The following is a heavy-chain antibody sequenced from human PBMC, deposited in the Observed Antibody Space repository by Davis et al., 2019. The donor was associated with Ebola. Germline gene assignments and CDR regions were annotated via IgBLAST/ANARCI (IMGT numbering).Heavy chain of an antibody. CDR3: ARVYGPVYYYGMDV. V-gene: IGHV3-33*01. D-gene: IGHD4-17*01. J-gene: IGHJ6*02. Sequence: GESLKISCAASGFTFSSYGMHWVRQAPGKGLEWVAVIWYDGSNKYYADSVKGRFTISRDNSKNTLYLQMGSLRAEDMAVYYCARVYGPVYYYGMDVWGQGTTVTVSS. CDR2: IWYDGSNK. CDR1: GFTFSSYG.